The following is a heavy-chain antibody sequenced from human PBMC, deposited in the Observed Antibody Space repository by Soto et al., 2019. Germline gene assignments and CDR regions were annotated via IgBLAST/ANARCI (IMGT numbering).Heavy chain of an antibody. V-gene: IGHV5-51*01. Sequence: PGESLKISCKGSGYSFTSYWIGWVRQIPGKGLEWMGIIYPGDSDTRYSPSFQGQVTISADESISTAYLQWSSPKASDTAMYYCARMANCGGDCYSYSAFYIWGQGTMVTVSS. D-gene: IGHD2-21*02. CDR2: IYPGDSDT. CDR1: GYSFTSYW. J-gene: IGHJ3*02. CDR3: ARMANCGGDCYSYSAFYI.